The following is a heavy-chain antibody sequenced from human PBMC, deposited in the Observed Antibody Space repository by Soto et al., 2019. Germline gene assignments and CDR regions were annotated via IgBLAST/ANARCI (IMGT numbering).Heavy chain of an antibody. CDR1: GYTFTSYA. J-gene: IGHJ6*02. Sequence: GASVKVSCKASGYTFTSYAMHWVRQAPGQRLEWMGWINAGNGNTKYSQKFQGRVTITRDTSASTAYMELSSLRSEDTAVYYCARGYCSGGGCYSGVDYYYGMDVWGQGTTVTVSS. CDR3: ARGYCSGGGCYSGVDYYYGMDV. D-gene: IGHD2-15*01. CDR2: INAGNGNT. V-gene: IGHV1-3*01.